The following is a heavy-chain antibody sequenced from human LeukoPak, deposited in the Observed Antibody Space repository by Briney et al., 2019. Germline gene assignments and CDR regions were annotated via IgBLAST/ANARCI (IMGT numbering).Heavy chain of an antibody. V-gene: IGHV6-1*01. Sequence: SQTLSLTCAIPGDSVSSNSAAWNWIRQSPSRGLEWLGRTYYRSKWYNDYAVSVKSRITINPDTSKNQFSLQLNSVTPEDTAVYYCAQGYCSSTSCLGLYASDIWGQGTMVTVSS. CDR1: GDSVSSNSAA. D-gene: IGHD2-2*01. CDR3: AQGYCSSTSCLGLYASDI. J-gene: IGHJ3*02. CDR2: TYYRSKWYN.